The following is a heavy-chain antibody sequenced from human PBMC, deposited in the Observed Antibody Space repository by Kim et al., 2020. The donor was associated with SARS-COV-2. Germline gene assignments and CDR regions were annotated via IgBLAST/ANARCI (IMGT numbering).Heavy chain of an antibody. CDR2: IYYSGST. V-gene: IGHV4-39*01. CDR1: GGSISSSSYY. CDR3: ARHGGGIAFFYY. D-gene: IGHD3-3*01. J-gene: IGHJ4*02. Sequence: SETLSLTCTVSGGSISSSSYYWGWIRQPPGKGLEWIGSIYYSGSTYYNPSLKSRVTISVDTSKNQFSLKLSSMTAADTAVYYCARHGGGIAFFYYWGQG.